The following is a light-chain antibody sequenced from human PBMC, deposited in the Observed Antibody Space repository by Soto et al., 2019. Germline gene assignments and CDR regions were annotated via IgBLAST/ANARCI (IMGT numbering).Light chain of an antibody. CDR1: NSDVGAYNY. Sequence: SALTQPRSVSRSPGQSVTTSCTGTNSDVGAYNYVSWYQQHPGKAPKLMLYDVSRRPSGVPDRFSGSKSGNTASLTISGLQAEDEADYYCCSYAGSYTWVFGGGTKVTVL. V-gene: IGLV2-11*01. CDR2: DVS. J-gene: IGLJ3*02. CDR3: CSYAGSYTWV.